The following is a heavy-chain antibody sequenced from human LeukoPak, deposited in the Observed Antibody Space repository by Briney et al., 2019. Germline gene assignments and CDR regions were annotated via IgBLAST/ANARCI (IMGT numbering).Heavy chain of an antibody. CDR1: GGSISSYY. CDR2: SYYSGST. J-gene: IGHJ4*02. Sequence: SETLSLTCTVSGGSISSYYWSWIRQPPGKGLEWIGYSYYSGSTNYNPSLKSRVTISLDTSKNQFSLKLNSVSAADTAVYYCARGGLSSGWYGWGQGTLVTVSS. CDR3: ARGGLSSGWYG. D-gene: IGHD6-19*01. V-gene: IGHV4-59*01.